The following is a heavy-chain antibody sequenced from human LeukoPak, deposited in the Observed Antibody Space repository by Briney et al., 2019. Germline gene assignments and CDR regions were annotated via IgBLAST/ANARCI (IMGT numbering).Heavy chain of an antibody. V-gene: IGHV3-7*01. J-gene: IGHJ6*02. CDR3: ARWHTLDV. CDR1: GFPLSSYW. CDR2: IKQDGREK. D-gene: IGHD2-2*02. Sequence: GGSLRLSCAASGFPLSSYWMSWVRQAPGKGLEWVANIKQDGREKYFLDSVKGRFTISRDNAKNSLYLQMNSLRAEDTAVYCCARWHTLDVWGQGTTVIVSS.